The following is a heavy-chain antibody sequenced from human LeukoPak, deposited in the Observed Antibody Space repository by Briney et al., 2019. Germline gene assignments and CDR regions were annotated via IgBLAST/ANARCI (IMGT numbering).Heavy chain of an antibody. V-gene: IGHV3-23*01. CDR2: SSGGST. D-gene: IGHD4-23*01. Sequence: GGSLRLSCAASGFTFNSYVMSWVRQAPGKGLEWVSVSSGGSTYYADSVKGRFTISRDNSKNTLYLQMNSLRAEDTAVYYCAKDRDYGGNSVLLDYWGQGTLVTVSS. CDR3: AKDRDYGGNSVLLDY. J-gene: IGHJ4*02. CDR1: GFTFNSYV.